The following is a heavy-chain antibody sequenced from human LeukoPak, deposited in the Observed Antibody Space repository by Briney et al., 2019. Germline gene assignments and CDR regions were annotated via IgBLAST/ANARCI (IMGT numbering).Heavy chain of an antibody. CDR2: INPSGGST. V-gene: IGHV1-46*01. D-gene: IGHD6-19*01. J-gene: IGHJ5*02. CDR3: ARQYSSGWYQGTTNWFDP. Sequence: ASVKVSCKASGYTFTNYYIHWVRQAPGQGLEWMGIINPSGGSTSHAQKFQGRVTMTRDMSTSTVYMELSSLRSEDTAVYYCARQYSSGWYQGTTNWFDPWGQGTLVTVSS. CDR1: GYTFTNYY.